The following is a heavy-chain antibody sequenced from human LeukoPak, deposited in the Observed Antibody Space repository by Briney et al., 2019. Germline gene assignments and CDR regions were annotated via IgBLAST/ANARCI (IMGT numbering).Heavy chain of an antibody. D-gene: IGHD1-26*01. V-gene: IGHV3-23*01. J-gene: IGHJ4*02. CDR3: AKDLGRYRNNYFDY. Sequence: GGSLRLSCAASGFTFSSYAMSWVRQAPEKGLEWVPTISGSGGGTYYADSVKGRFTISRDDSKNTLYLQMNSLRAEDTAVYYCAKDLGRYRNNYFDYWGQGSPVTVSS. CDR2: ISGSGGGT. CDR1: GFTFSSYA.